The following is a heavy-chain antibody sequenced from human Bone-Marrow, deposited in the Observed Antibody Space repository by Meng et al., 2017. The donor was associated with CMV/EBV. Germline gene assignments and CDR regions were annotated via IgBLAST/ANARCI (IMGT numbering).Heavy chain of an antibody. V-gene: IGHV4-4*02. CDR3: ARRLGPYYFDY. Sequence: GSLRLSCAVSGGSISSSNWWSWVRQPPGKGLEWIGEIYHSGSTNYNASLKSRVTISVDTSKNQFSLKLSSVTAADTAVYYCARRLGPYYFDYWGQGTLVTVSS. J-gene: IGHJ4*02. CDR2: IYHSGST. CDR1: GGSISSSNW. D-gene: IGHD6-6*01.